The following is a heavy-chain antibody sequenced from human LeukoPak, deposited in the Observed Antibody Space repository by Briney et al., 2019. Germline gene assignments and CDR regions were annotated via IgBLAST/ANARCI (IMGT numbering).Heavy chain of an antibody. CDR1: GGSISSSSYY. CDR2: IYYSGST. Sequence: SETLSLTCTVSGGSISSSSYYWGWIRQPPGKGLEWIGSIYYSGSTYYNPSLKSRVTISVDTSKNQFSLKLSSVTAADTAVYYCARDPVQKSYYYYYMDVWGKGTTVTVSS. V-gene: IGHV4-39*07. CDR3: ARDPVQKSYYYYYMDV. J-gene: IGHJ6*03.